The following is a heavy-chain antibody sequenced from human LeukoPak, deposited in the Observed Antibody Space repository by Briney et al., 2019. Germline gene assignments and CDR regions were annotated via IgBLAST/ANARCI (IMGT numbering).Heavy chain of an antibody. CDR1: GFAFSSYS. D-gene: IGHD3-10*01. CDR2: ISSSSSYI. CDR3: ARAGDFDY. J-gene: IGHJ4*02. V-gene: IGHV3-21*01. Sequence: GGSLRLSCAASGFAFSSYSMNWVRQAPGKGLEWVSSISSSSSYIHYADSVKGRFTISRDSAESSLYLQMNSLRAEDTAVYYCARAGDFDYWGQGTLVTVSS.